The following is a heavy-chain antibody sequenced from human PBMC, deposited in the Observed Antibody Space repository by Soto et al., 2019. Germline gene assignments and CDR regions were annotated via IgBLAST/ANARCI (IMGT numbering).Heavy chain of an antibody. Sequence: PGGSLRLSCVVSGLTLSNVWMNWVRQAPGKGLEWVGRIKSKSAGGTTDYAAPVKGRFIISRDDSENTLFLHMNSLRTEDTAVYYCSYGANQYFDYWGQGALVTVSS. CDR1: GLTLSNVW. D-gene: IGHD4-17*01. CDR3: SYGANQYFDY. J-gene: IGHJ4*02. CDR2: IKSKSAGGTT. V-gene: IGHV3-15*07.